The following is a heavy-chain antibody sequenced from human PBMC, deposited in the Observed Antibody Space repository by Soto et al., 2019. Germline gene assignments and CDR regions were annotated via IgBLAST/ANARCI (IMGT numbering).Heavy chain of an antibody. CDR3: ARGDPLLWFGEKVYYGMDV. CDR2: IHYSGST. D-gene: IGHD3-10*01. V-gene: IGHV4-61*01. CDR1: GGSVSSGSYY. J-gene: IGHJ6*02. Sequence: SETLSLTCTVSGGSVSSGSYYWSWIRQPPGKGLECIGYIHYSGSTTYNPSLKSRVSVSVDTSKNQFSLKLSSVTAADTAVYYCARGDPLLWFGEKVYYGMDVWGQGTTVTVSS.